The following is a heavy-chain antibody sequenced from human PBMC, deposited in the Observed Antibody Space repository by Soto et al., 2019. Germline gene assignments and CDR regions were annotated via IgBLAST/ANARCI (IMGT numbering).Heavy chain of an antibody. J-gene: IGHJ1*01. Sequence: EVQLVESGGDLVQPGGSLKLSCAASGFPFNVYWRTWVRQAPGKGLEWVDTMPHEGVDKFYAASVRGRFVVSRDNVRNELYLHMNDLIVADTAVYYCAREDCGSYEHWGLGTLVTVSS. CDR2: MPHEGVDK. D-gene: IGHD5-12*01. CDR3: AREDCGSYEH. CDR1: GFPFNVYW. V-gene: IGHV3-7*03.